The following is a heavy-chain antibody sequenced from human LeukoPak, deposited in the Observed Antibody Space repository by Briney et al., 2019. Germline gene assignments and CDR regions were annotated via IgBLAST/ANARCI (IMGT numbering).Heavy chain of an antibody. CDR1: GGSISSSNW. D-gene: IGHD6-13*01. V-gene: IGHV4-4*02. CDR3: ARAGYSSSWYPFFDY. CDR2: IYHSGST. J-gene: IGHJ4*02. Sequence: PSETPSLTCAVSGGSISSSNWWSWVRQPPGKGLEWIGEIYHSGSTNYNPSLKSRVTISVDKSKNQFSLKLSSVTAADTAVYYCARAGYSSSWYPFFDYWGQGTLVTVSS.